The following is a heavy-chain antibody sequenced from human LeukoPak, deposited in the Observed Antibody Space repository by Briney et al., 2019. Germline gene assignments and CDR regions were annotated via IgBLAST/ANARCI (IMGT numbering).Heavy chain of an antibody. J-gene: IGHJ4*02. CDR2: ISGSGGST. D-gene: IGHD5-12*01. CDR3: AKDQKVAKADFDY. Sequence: GGPLRLSCAASGLDFSKYAMSWVRQAPGKGLEWVSGISGSGGSTHYADSVKGRFTISRDNSKNTLYLQMNSLRAEDTAVYYCAKDQKVAKADFDYWGQGTLVTVSS. V-gene: IGHV3-23*01. CDR1: GLDFSKYA.